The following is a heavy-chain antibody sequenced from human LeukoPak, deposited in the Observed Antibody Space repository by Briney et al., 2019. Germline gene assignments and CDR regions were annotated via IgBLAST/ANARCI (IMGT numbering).Heavy chain of an antibody. Sequence: PGGSLRLSCVASGLPFDDYGMSWVRQPPGKGLEWVSCIYWSGGTTTYADPVKGRFTISRDNAKNSLYLQMNSLRVEDTAFYYCARNSGANVYTYSFQYWGRGTLVTVSS. J-gene: IGHJ4*02. CDR2: IYWSGGTT. V-gene: IGHV3-20*04. CDR1: GLPFDDYG. CDR3: ARNSGANVYTYSFQY. D-gene: IGHD1-26*01.